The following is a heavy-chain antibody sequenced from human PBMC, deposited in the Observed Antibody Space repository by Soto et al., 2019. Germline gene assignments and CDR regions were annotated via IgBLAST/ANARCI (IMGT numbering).Heavy chain of an antibody. V-gene: IGHV4-34*01. CDR3: ARSYSSSRSTFAP. J-gene: IGHJ5*02. CDR1: GGSFSGYY. Sequence: PSETLSLTYPVYGGSFSGYYCSWIRQPPGKGLEWIGEINHSGSNNYNPTLTSRVTISVDTSKNQSSLKLSSVTAADTAVYYCARSYSSSRSTFAPWGQGTLVTVSS. D-gene: IGHD6-6*01. CDR2: INHSGSN.